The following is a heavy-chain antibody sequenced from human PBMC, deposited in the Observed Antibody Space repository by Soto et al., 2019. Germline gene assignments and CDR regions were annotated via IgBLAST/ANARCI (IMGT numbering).Heavy chain of an antibody. CDR2: IWYDGSNT. J-gene: IGHJ4*02. D-gene: IGHD7-27*01. V-gene: IGHV3-33*01. CDR1: GFIFSSFG. Sequence: GGSLRLSCAASGFIFSSFGMHWVRQAPGKGLEWVAHIWYDGSNTYYADSVKGRFTISRDNSRNTLYLQMNSLRAEDTAVYHCVRDLLGSRGHFAYWGQGTPVTVSS. CDR3: VRDLLGSRGHFAY.